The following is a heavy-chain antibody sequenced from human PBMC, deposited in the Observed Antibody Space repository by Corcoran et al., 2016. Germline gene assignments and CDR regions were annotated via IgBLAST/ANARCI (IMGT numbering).Heavy chain of an antibody. CDR1: GGSFSGYY. J-gene: IGHJ4*02. CDR2: INHSGST. Sequence: QVQLQQWGAGLLKPSETLSLTCAVYGGSFSGYYWSWIRQPPGKGLEWIGEINHSGSTNYNPSLKSRVTISVDTSKNQFSLKLSSVHAADTAVYYCARGRGKWGLGRQFDYWGQGTLVTVSS. V-gene: IGHV4-34*01. D-gene: IGHD1-26*01. CDR3: ARGRGKWGLGRQFDY.